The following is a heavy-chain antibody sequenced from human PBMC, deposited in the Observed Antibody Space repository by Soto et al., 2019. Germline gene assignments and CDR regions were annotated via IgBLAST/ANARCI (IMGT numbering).Heavy chain of an antibody. CDR3: ACVLPAATYHYHHGMHV. V-gene: IGHV4-39*01. CDR1: GGSISSSSYY. CDR2: IYYSGST. J-gene: IGHJ6*02. D-gene: IGHD2-2*01. Sequence: PSETLSLTCTVSGGSISSSSYYWGWIRQPPGKGLEWIGSIYYSGSTYYNPSLKSRVTISVDTSKNQFSLKLSSVTAADTAVYYCACVLPAATYHYHHGMHVRGQGTTVT.